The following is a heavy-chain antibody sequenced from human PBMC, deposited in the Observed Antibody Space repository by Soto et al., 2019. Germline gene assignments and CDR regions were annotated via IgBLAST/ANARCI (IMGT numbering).Heavy chain of an antibody. D-gene: IGHD3-16*01. Sequence: GGSLRLSCAASGFSFSTYLMSWVRQAPGKGLEWVANIKQGGNEKFYVDSVKGRFTISRDNDKKSLYLQMDSLRVEDTAVYYCVGALTYEVPYYYYGMDVCGQGTTVTVYS. V-gene: IGHV3-7*01. J-gene: IGHJ6*02. CDR3: VGALTYEVPYYYYGMDV. CDR1: GFSFSTYL. CDR2: IKQGGNEK.